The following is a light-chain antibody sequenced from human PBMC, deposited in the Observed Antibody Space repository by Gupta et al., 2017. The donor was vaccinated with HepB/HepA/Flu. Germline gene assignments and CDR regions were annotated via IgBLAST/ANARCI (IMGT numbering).Light chain of an antibody. V-gene: IGKV3-20*01. CDR2: GAS. Sequence: EIVLTQSPGTLSLSPGERATLSCRASQSVRNNYLAWYQQKPGQAPRLLISGASSRATGIPDRFSGSGSGTDFTLTVSRLEPEDFAVYYCHHEYDSLWTFGQGTKVEIK. J-gene: IGKJ1*01. CDR3: HHEYDSLWT. CDR1: QSVRNNY.